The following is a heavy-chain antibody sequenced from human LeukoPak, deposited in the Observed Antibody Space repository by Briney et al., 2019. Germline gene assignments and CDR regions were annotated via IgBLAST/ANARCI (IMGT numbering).Heavy chain of an antibody. J-gene: IGHJ4*02. Sequence: GASVKVSCKASGYTFTSYYIHGVRQAPGQGLECMGIINPGGGRTSYAQKFQGRVTMTRDTSTSTVYMELSSLRSEDTAVYYCARDREWGPEDYYDGWGQGTLVTVSS. CDR1: GYTFTSYY. V-gene: IGHV1-46*01. CDR2: INPGGGRT. D-gene: IGHD3-22*01. CDR3: ARDREWGPEDYYDG.